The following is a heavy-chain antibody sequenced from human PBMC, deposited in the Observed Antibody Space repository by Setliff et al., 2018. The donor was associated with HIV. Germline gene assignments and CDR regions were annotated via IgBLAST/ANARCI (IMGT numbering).Heavy chain of an antibody. V-gene: IGHV4-34*01. CDR2: INHSGSA. CDR3: ARGGSITMIVVVPWAFDI. Sequence: SETLSLTCAVYGGSFSGYYWSWIRQPPGKGLEWIGEINHSGSANYNPSLKSRLTISVDTSKNQFSLKLSSVTAADTAVYYCARGGSITMIVVVPWAFDIWGQGTMVTVSS. CDR1: GGSFSGYY. D-gene: IGHD3-22*01. J-gene: IGHJ3*02.